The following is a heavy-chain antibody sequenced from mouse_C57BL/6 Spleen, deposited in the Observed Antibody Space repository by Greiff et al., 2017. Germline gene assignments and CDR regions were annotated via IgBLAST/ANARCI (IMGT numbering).Heavy chain of an antibody. J-gene: IGHJ2*01. Sequence: VQLQQPGAELVKPGASVKLSCTASGYTFTSYWMHWVKQRPGQGLEWIGMIDPNNGGTNHNSKFKGKATLTVDTSSITAYLQLSSLTSEDTAVYYCARGGYYFDYWGQGTTVTVSS. CDR1: GYTFTSYW. CDR2: IDPNNGGT. V-gene: IGHV1-62-3*01. CDR3: ARGGYYFDY.